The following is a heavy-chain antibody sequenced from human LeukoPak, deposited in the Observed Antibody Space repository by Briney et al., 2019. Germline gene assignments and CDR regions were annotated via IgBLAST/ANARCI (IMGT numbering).Heavy chain of an antibody. J-gene: IGHJ3*02. CDR1: GFTFSSYW. CDR3: ARDRPLLAFDM. V-gene: IGHV3-74*01. CDR2: INSDGSST. D-gene: IGHD2/OR15-2a*01. Sequence: GGSLRPSCAASGFTFSSYWMHWVRQAPGKGLVWVSRINSDGSSTSYADSVKGRFTISRDNAKNTLYLQTNSLRAEDTAVYYCARDRPLLAFDMWGQGTMVTVSS.